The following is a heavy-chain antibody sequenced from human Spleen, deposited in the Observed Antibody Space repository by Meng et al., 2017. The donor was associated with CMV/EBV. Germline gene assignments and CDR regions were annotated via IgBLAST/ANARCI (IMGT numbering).Heavy chain of an antibody. Sequence: ASVKVSCKASGYTFTGYYMHWVRQAPGQGLEWMGWINPNTGVTTYAQKFQGRVTITTDESTSTAYMELSSLRSEDTAVYYCARDLTGTTGGDFDYWGQGTLVTVSS. CDR2: INPNTGVT. J-gene: IGHJ4*02. CDR3: ARDLTGTTGGDFDY. D-gene: IGHD1-14*01. V-gene: IGHV1-2*02. CDR1: GYTFTGYY.